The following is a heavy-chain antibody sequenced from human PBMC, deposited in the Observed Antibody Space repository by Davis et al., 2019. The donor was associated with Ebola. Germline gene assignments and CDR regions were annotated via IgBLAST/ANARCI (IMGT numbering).Heavy chain of an antibody. Sequence: AASVKVSCKASGYTFTSYAMHWVRQAPGQRLEWMGWINAGNGNTKYSQKFQGRVTITRDTSAGTAYMELSSLRSEDTAVYYCARGDFDYYYYGMDVWGQGTTVTVSS. V-gene: IGHV1-3*01. CDR2: INAGNGNT. CDR1: GYTFTSYA. CDR3: ARGDFDYYYYGMDV. J-gene: IGHJ6*02.